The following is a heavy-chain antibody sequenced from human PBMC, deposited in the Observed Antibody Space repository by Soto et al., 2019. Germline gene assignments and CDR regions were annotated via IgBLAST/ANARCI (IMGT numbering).Heavy chain of an antibody. D-gene: IGHD2-2*01. V-gene: IGHV1-69*06. CDR2: IIPIFGTA. CDR1: GGTFSSYA. Sequence: QVQLVQSGAEVKKPGSSVKVSCKASGGTFSSYAISWVRQAPGQGLEWMGGIIPIFGTANYAQKFQGRVTITADKSTSTAHMELSSLRSEDTAVYYCARAIVVVPADYYYGMDVWGQGTTVTVSS. J-gene: IGHJ6*02. CDR3: ARAIVVVPADYYYGMDV.